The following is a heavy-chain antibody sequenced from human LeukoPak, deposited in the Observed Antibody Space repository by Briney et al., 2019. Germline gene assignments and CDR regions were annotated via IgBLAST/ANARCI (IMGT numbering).Heavy chain of an antibody. V-gene: IGHV4-59*12. CDR2: IYYSGST. CDR3: ARVRLLAVAGYNWFDP. D-gene: IGHD6-19*01. J-gene: IGHJ5*02. CDR1: GGSISSYY. Sequence: SETLSLTCTVSGGSISSYYWSWIRQPPGKGLEWIGYIYYSGSTNYNPSLKSRVTISVDTSKNQFSLKLSSVTAADTAVYYCARVRLLAVAGYNWFDPWGQGTLVTVSS.